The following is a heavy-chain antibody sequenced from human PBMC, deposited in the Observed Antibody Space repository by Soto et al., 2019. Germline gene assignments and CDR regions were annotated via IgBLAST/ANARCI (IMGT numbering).Heavy chain of an antibody. V-gene: IGHV1-8*01. Sequence: ASVKVSCKASGYTFTSYDINWVRQATGQGLEWMGWMNPNSGNTGYAQKFQDRVTMTRNTSISTAYMELSSLRSEDTAVYYCARGPVVVAATLSLLRYYCDCGMDDWGQGTMVTVSS. D-gene: IGHD2-15*01. CDR3: ARGPVVVAATLSLLRYYCDCGMDD. CDR2: MNPNSGNT. CDR1: GYTFTSYD. J-gene: IGHJ6*02.